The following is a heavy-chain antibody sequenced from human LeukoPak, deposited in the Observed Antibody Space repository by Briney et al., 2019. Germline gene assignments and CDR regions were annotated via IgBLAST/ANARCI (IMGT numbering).Heavy chain of an antibody. Sequence: PGGSLRLSCAASGFTFSSYWMSWVRQAPGKGLEWAAHIKQDGSEKYYVDSVKGRFTISRDNAKNSLYLQMNSLRAEDTAVYYCASDREYYYGSGSFDYWGQGTLVTVSS. CDR3: ASDREYYYGSGSFDY. J-gene: IGHJ4*02. D-gene: IGHD3-10*01. CDR1: GFTFSSYW. CDR2: IKQDGSEK. V-gene: IGHV3-7*04.